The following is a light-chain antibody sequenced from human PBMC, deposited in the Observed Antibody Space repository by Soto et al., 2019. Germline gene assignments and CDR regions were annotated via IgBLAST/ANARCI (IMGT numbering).Light chain of an antibody. CDR1: SDSIASNY. Sequence: NFMLTQPHSVSESPGKTVTISCTRSSDSIASNYVQWYQQRPGSAPTTVIYEDNRRPSGVPDRFSGSIDSSSNSASLTISGLKTEDEADYYYQSFDSSVHVVFGGGTKVTVL. V-gene: IGLV6-57*04. J-gene: IGLJ2*01. CDR3: QSFDSSVHVV. CDR2: EDN.